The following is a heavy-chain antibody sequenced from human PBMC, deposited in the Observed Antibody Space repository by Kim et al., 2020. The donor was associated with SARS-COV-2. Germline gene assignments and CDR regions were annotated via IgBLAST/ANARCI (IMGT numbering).Heavy chain of an antibody. J-gene: IGHJ6*02. CDR2: IWYDGSNK. CDR1: GFTFSSYG. CDR3: ARVEIGGSYRGYYYGMDV. V-gene: IGHV3-33*01. D-gene: IGHD1-26*01. Sequence: GGSLRLSCAASGFTFSSYGMHWVRQAPGKGLEWVAVIWYDGSNKYYADSVKGRFTISRDHSKNTLYLQMNSLRAEDTAVYYCARVEIGGSYRGYYYGMDVWGQGTTVTVSS.